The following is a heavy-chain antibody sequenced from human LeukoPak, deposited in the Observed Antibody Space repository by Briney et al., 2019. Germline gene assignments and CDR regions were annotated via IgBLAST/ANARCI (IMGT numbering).Heavy chain of an antibody. CDR3: ARLSYRSGFHYAFDI. Sequence: SETLSLTCAVYGGSFSGYYWSWIRQPPGKGLEWIGEINHSGSTNYNPSLKSRVTISVDTSKNQFSLKLSSVTAADTAVYYCARLSYRSGFHYAFDIWGQGTMVTVSS. D-gene: IGHD3-3*01. CDR1: GGSFSGYY. V-gene: IGHV4-34*01. J-gene: IGHJ3*02. CDR2: INHSGST.